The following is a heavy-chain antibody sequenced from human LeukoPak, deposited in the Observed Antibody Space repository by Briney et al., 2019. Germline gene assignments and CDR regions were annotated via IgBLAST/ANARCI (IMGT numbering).Heavy chain of an antibody. V-gene: IGHV1-3*04. CDR3: ARDRAMADY. CDR1: GYVFTSYP. Sequence: ASVKVSCKASGYVFTSYPIHWVRQAPGQRLEWMGWINTGNGNTKYSQKFEGRVTVTRDTSATAAYMELSSLRSEDTAVYYCARDRAMADYWGQGTLVTVSS. J-gene: IGHJ4*02. CDR2: INTGNGNT. D-gene: IGHD5-18*01.